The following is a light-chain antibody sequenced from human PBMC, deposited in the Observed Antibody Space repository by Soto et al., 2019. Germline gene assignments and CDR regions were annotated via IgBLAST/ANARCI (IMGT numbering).Light chain of an antibody. CDR3: SSYTSSSTLRV. Sequence: QSALTQPASVSGSPGQSITISCTGTSSDVGGYNYVSWYQQHPGKAPKLMIYEVSNRPSGVSNRFSCSKSGNTASLTISGLQAEDEADYYCSSYTSSSTLRVFGGGTKVTVL. J-gene: IGLJ3*02. CDR1: SSDVGGYNY. V-gene: IGLV2-14*01. CDR2: EVS.